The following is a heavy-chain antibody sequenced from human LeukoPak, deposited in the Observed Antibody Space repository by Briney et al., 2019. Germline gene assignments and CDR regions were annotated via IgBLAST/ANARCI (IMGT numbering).Heavy chain of an antibody. V-gene: IGHV3-64D*06. Sequence: GGSLRLSCSASGFTFSSYAMDWVRQAPGKGLEYVSAISSNGGITYYADSVKGGFTISRDNSKNTLCLQMSSLRAEDTAVYYCVKVTGDGAFDIWGQGTMVTVSS. CDR2: ISSNGGIT. CDR1: GFTFSSYA. J-gene: IGHJ3*02. CDR3: VKVTGDGAFDI. D-gene: IGHD7-27*01.